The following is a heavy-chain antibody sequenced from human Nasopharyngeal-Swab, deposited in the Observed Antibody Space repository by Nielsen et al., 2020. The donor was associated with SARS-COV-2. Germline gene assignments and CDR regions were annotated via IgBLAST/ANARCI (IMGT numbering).Heavy chain of an antibody. V-gene: IGHV1-8*01. CDR1: GYTFASYD. CDR3: ARGRKITMIVVVIPTHYYYMDV. Sequence: ASVKASCKASGYTFASYDINWLRQATGQGLEWMGWMNPNSGNTGYAQKFQGRVTMTRNTSISTAYMELSSLRSEDTAVYYCARGRKITMIVVVIPTHYYYMDVWGKGTTVTVSS. CDR2: MNPNSGNT. J-gene: IGHJ6*03. D-gene: IGHD3-22*01.